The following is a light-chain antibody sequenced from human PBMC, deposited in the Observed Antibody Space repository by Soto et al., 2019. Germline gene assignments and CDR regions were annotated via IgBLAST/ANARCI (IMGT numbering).Light chain of an antibody. CDR3: QQYGSSIT. J-gene: IGKJ5*01. V-gene: IGKV3-20*01. CDR2: GAS. CDR1: QSVSSSS. Sequence: EIVLTQSPGTLSLSPGERAILSCRASQSVSSSSLAWYQQKPGQAPRLLMYGASSRATGIPDRFSGSGSGTDFTLTISRLEPEDFAVYYCQQYGSSITFGQGTRLEIK.